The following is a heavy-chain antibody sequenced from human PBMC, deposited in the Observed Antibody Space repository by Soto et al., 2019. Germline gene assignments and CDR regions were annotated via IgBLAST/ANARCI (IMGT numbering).Heavy chain of an antibody. CDR2: IIPIFGTA. V-gene: IGHV1-69*12. Sequence: QVQLVKSGAEVKKPASSVKVSCKASGGTFSSYAISWVRQAPGQGLEWMGGIIPIFGTADYAQKFQGRVTITADESTRTAYMELSRLRSEDTAVYYCATHWTGVPRYYYGMDVWGQGTTVTVSS. D-gene: IGHD2-8*02. J-gene: IGHJ6*02. CDR1: GGTFSSYA. CDR3: ATHWTGVPRYYYGMDV.